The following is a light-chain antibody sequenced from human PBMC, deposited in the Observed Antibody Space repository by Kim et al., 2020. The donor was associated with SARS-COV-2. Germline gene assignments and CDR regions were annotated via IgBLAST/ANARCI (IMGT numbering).Light chain of an antibody. Sequence: LSPGERVTLPCRASQSVSSSYLAWYQQKPGQAPRLLIYGASSRATGIPDRFSGSGSGTDFTLTISRLEPEDFAVYYCQQYGSSLYTFGQGTKLEI. CDR2: GAS. CDR3: QQYGSSLYT. V-gene: IGKV3-20*01. J-gene: IGKJ2*01. CDR1: QSVSSSY.